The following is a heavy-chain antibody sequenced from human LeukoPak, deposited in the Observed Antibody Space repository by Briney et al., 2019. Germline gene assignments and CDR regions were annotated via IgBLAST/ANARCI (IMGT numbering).Heavy chain of an antibody. D-gene: IGHD2-2*01. Sequence: GGSLRLSCAASGFTFSSFAMNWVRQAPGKGLEWVSLITNSGVTTHYADSVKGLFTISRDNSRSTLYLQLNSLRADDTALYYCAKARLYCSSGTCSDHPATLTGMDVWGQGTTVAVSS. CDR1: GFTFSSFA. CDR2: ITNSGVTT. V-gene: IGHV3-23*01. J-gene: IGHJ6*02. CDR3: AKARLYCSSGTCSDHPATLTGMDV.